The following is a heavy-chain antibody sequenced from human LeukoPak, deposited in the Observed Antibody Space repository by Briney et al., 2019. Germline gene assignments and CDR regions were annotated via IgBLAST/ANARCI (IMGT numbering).Heavy chain of an antibody. CDR3: ARDAPAGEKPEYFFDY. Sequence: GGSLRLSCTASGFTFSSYWMTWVRQAPGKGLEWVANIKQDGSEKYYVDSVKGRFTISRDNAKSSLYLQMNSLRAEDTAVYYCARDAPAGEKPEYFFDYWGQGTLVTVSS. CDR2: IKQDGSEK. J-gene: IGHJ4*02. V-gene: IGHV3-7*01. CDR1: GFTFSSYW. D-gene: IGHD2/OR15-2a*01.